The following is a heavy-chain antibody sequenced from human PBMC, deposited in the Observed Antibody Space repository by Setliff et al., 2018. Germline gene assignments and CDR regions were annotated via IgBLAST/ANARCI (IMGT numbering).Heavy chain of an antibody. CDR1: GGSISSSSYY. D-gene: IGHD4-4*01. V-gene: IGHV4-39*01. J-gene: IGHJ4*02. CDR2: IYYSGST. CDR3: ASWGTVTLFDY. Sequence: NPSETLSLTCTVSGGSISSSSYYWGWIRQPPGKGLEWIGSIYYSGSTYYNPSLKSRVTISVDTSKNQFSLKLSSVTAADTAVYYCASWGTVTLFDYWGQGTLVTVPQ.